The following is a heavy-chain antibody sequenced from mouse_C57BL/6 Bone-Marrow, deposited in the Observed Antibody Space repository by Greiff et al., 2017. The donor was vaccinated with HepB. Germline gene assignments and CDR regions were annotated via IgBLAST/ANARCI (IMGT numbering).Heavy chain of an antibody. CDR3: ARGNYEFAY. Sequence: EVQLQQSGPGLVKPSQSLSLTCSVTGYSITSGYYWNWIRQFPGNKLEWMGYISYDGSNNYNPSLKNRISITRDTSKNQFFLKLNSVTTEDTATYYCARGNYEFAYWGQGTLVTVSA. V-gene: IGHV3-6*01. D-gene: IGHD2-1*01. CDR1: GYSITSGYY. CDR2: ISYDGSN. J-gene: IGHJ3*01.